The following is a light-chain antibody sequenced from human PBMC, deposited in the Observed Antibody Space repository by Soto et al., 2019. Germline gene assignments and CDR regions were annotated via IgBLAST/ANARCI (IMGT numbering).Light chain of an antibody. V-gene: IGKV3-15*01. CDR1: QSVSSN. Sequence: EIVMTQSPATLSVSPGERATLSCRASQSVSSNLAWYQQKPGQAPRLLIYGASTRATGIPARFSGRGSGTEFTLTISSLQSEDFATYYCQRLKTFGQGTKVEIK. J-gene: IGKJ1*01. CDR2: GAS. CDR3: QRLKT.